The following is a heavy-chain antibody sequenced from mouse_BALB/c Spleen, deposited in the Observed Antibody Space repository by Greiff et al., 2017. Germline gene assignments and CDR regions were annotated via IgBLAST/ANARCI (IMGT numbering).Heavy chain of an antibody. Sequence: EVQLVESGGGLVQPGGSMKLSCVASGFTFSSYWMSWVRQSPEKGLEWVAEIRLKSDNYATHYAESVKGKFTISRDDSKSRLYLQMNSLRAEDTGIYYCTRYYGNYEGFAYWGQGTLVTVSA. CDR2: IRLKSDNYAT. V-gene: IGHV6-6*02. CDR1: GFTFSSYW. CDR3: TRYYGNYEGFAY. J-gene: IGHJ3*01. D-gene: IGHD2-1*01.